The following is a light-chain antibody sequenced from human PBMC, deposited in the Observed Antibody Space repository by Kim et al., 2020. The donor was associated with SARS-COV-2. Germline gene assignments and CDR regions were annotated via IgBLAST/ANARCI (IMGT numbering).Light chain of an antibody. CDR3: QAWDSSTHNYV. V-gene: IGLV3-1*01. CDR2: QEN. Sequence: PGQTGSNTDSWCILGDKYVSWYQQKPDQTPVGVIYQENRRPSGIPERFSGSNSGNTATLTISGTQAMDEADYYCQAWDSSTHNYVFGAGTKVTVL. J-gene: IGLJ1*01. CDR1: ILGDKY.